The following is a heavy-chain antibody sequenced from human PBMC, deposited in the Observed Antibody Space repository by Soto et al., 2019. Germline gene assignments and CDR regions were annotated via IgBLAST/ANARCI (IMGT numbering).Heavy chain of an antibody. CDR1: GYTFTSYD. Sequence: QVQLVQSGDEVKKPGASVKVSCKTSGYTFTSYDINWVRQATGQGLEWMGWMNANSGNTGYAQNLQGRVTLTRNTAISTAYMELSSLRSQDTAVYYCVTTEFDSRGWGQGTQVTVSS. CDR2: MNANSGNT. CDR3: VTTEFDSRG. V-gene: IGHV1-8*01. J-gene: IGHJ4*02. D-gene: IGHD3-22*01.